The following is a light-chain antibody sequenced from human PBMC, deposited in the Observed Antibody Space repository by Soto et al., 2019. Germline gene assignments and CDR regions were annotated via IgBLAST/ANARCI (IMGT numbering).Light chain of an antibody. J-gene: IGLJ2*01. CDR2: DND. Sequence: QSVLTQPPSVSAAPGQQVTISCSGSSSNIGNNYVSWYQQLPGAAPKLLIYDNDKRPSGIPDRFSGSKSGTSAILGITGLQTGDEADYFCATWDSSLGAALFGGGTKVTVL. CDR3: ATWDSSLGAAL. CDR1: SSNIGNNY. V-gene: IGLV1-51*01.